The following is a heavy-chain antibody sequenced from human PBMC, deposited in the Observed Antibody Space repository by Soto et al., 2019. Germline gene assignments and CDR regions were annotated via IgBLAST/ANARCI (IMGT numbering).Heavy chain of an antibody. CDR1: GYSFTSYW. V-gene: IGHV5-51*01. CDR3: ARRSYCDGDCTRRPYDYYGMDV. Sequence: EVQLVQSGAEVKKPGESLKISCKGSGYSFTSYWIVWVRQMPGKGLEWMGYIYPGDSETRYSPSLQGQVTMSADKSTSTPYLQWSSLKASDTAMYYCARRSYCDGDCTRRPYDYYGMDVWGQGTTVTVSS. D-gene: IGHD2-21*02. CDR2: IYPGDSET. J-gene: IGHJ6*02.